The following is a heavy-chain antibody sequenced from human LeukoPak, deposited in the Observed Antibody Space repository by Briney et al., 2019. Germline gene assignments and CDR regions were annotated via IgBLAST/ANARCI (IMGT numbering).Heavy chain of an antibody. CDR2: IWYDGSNK. Sequence: PGRSLRLYCSASGFTFSSYGMHWVRQAPGKGLEWVAVIWYDGSNKYYADSVKGRFTISRDNSKNTLYLQMNSLRAEDTAVYYCARDRTYYYDSSGYYCPTYWGQGTLVTVSS. CDR1: GFTFSSYG. J-gene: IGHJ4*02. D-gene: IGHD3-22*01. CDR3: ARDRTYYYDSSGYYCPTY. V-gene: IGHV3-33*01.